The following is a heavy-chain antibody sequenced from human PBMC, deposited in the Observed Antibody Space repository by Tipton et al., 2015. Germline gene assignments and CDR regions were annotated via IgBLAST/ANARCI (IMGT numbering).Heavy chain of an antibody. CDR3: ATPGSCYRGTCFTLYH. J-gene: IGHJ4*02. CDR2: ITTNGYST. CDR1: GFTLSRYA. V-gene: IGHV3-64*04. D-gene: IGHD2-15*01. Sequence: SLRLSCSAAGFTLSRYAMNWVRQAPGKGLEYVSAITTNGYSTYYADSVRGRFTISRDNSKNTLYLQMVSLSAEDTALYYCATPGSCYRGTCFTLYHWGQGTLVTVSS.